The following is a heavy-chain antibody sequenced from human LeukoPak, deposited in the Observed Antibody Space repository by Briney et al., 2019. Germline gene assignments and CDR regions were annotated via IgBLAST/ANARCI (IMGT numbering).Heavy chain of an antibody. CDR1: GFTFSSYS. CDR2: ISSSSSYI. CDR3: ARFIAAAEDDAFDI. J-gene: IGHJ4*02. Sequence: GGSLRLSCAASGFTFSSYSMNWVRQAPGKGLEWVSSISSSSSYIYYADSVKGRFTISRDNAKNSLYLQMNSLRAEDTAVYYCARFIAAAEDDAFDIWGQGTLVTVSS. D-gene: IGHD6-13*01. V-gene: IGHV3-21*01.